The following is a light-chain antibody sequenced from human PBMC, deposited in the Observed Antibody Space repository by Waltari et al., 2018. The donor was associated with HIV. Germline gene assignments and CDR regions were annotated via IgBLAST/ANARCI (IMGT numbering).Light chain of an antibody. Sequence: QSVLTQPPSASGTPGQRVTISCSGSSSNIGSKYVYWYQKLPGSAPKLLIYGNDQRPSGVPDRFSGSKSGTSASLAISGLRSADDADYYCAAGDDTLSVLFGGGTKLTVL. CDR2: GND. V-gene: IGLV1-47*01. CDR3: AAGDDTLSVL. CDR1: SSNIGSKY. J-gene: IGLJ2*01.